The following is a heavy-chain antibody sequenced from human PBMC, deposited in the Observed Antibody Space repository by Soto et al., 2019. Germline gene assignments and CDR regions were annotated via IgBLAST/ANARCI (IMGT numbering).Heavy chain of an antibody. J-gene: IGHJ3*02. Sequence: GGSLRLSCAASGFTFSSYGMHWVRQAPGKGLEWVAVIWYDGSNKYYADSVKGRFTISRDNSKNTLYLQMNSLRVEDTAVYYCARDTYYYDSSTDAFDIWGQGTMVTVSS. CDR1: GFTFSSYG. V-gene: IGHV3-33*01. CDR2: IWYDGSNK. CDR3: ARDTYYYDSSTDAFDI. D-gene: IGHD3-22*01.